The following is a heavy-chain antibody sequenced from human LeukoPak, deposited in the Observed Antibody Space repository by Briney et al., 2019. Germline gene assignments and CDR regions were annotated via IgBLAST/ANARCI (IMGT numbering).Heavy chain of an antibody. V-gene: IGHV3-33*01. D-gene: IGHD3-22*01. J-gene: IGHJ4*02. CDR1: GFTFSNYG. CDR3: ARDQRYYDSSGYYYYFDY. CDR2: IWYDGSNK. Sequence: PGGSLRLSCAASGFTFSNYGMHWVRQAPGKGLEWVAAIWYDGSNKYYGDSVKGRFTISRDNSKNTLYLQMNSLRAEDTAVYYCARDQRYYDSSGYYYYFDYWGQGTLVTVSS.